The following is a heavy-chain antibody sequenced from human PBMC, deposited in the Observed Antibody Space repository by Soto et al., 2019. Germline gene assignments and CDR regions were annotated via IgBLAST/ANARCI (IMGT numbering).Heavy chain of an antibody. CDR2: INHSGST. V-gene: IGHV4-34*01. J-gene: IGHJ6*02. Sequence: SETLSLTCAVYGGSFSGYYWSWIRQPPGKGPEWIGEINHSGSTNYNPSLKSRVTISVDTSKDQFSLKLSSVTAADTAVYYCARGVGYGSGSYFRTLYYYYGMDVWGQGTTVTVSS. D-gene: IGHD3-10*01. CDR1: GGSFSGYY. CDR3: ARGVGYGSGSYFRTLYYYYGMDV.